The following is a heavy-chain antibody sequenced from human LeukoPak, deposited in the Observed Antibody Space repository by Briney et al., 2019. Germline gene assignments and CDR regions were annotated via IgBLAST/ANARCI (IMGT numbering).Heavy chain of an antibody. CDR2: ISSSSSYI. D-gene: IGHD3-10*01. V-gene: IGHV3-21*01. J-gene: IGHJ4*02. CDR3: ARGLKYGSGSPPPDY. Sequence: GGSLRLSCAASGFTFSSYSMNWVRQAPGKGLEWVSFISSSSSYIYYADSVKGRFTISRDNAKNSLYLQMNSLRAEDTAVYYCARGLKYGSGSPPPDYWGQGTLVTVSS. CDR1: GFTFSSYS.